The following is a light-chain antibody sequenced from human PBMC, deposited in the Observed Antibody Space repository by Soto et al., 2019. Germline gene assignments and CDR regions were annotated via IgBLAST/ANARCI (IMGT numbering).Light chain of an antibody. V-gene: IGLV2-8*01. CDR1: ASDIGGHTF. Sequence: QSALTQPPSASGSPGQSVAISCTGTASDIGGHTFVSWYQQHPGKAPKLLIYDDNKRPSGVPDRFSGSKSGNTASLTVSGLQDEDAADYYCRARGGTNPYVFGTGTKLAVL. J-gene: IGLJ1*01. CDR2: DDN. CDR3: RARGGTNPYV.